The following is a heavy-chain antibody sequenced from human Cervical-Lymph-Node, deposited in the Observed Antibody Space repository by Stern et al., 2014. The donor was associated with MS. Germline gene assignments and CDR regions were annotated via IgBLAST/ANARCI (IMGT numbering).Heavy chain of an antibody. D-gene: IGHD3-22*01. Sequence: ITLKESGPALVKPTQTLTLTCTFSGVSLSTSGMCVNWIRQPPGKALEWLALIDWDDDKYYSASLKTRLTISKDTSKNQVVLTMTNMDPVDTATYFCARISNYFDSSGFDYWGQGTQVTVSS. CDR3: ARISNYFDSSGFDY. V-gene: IGHV2-70*01. CDR2: IDWDDDK. J-gene: IGHJ4*02. CDR1: GVSLSTSGMC.